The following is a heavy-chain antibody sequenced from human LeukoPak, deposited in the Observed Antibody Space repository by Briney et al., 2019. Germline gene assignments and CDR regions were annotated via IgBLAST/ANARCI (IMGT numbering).Heavy chain of an antibody. J-gene: IGHJ2*01. CDR3: ARNPDEHWLDESENWYFDL. CDR1: GYTFIDYY. Sequence: ASVKVSRKASGYTFIDYYLHWLRQAPGQGLEWMGRINPNRGDTKPAQKFQGRVTMTRDTSISVAYMELSSLQSDDTAVYYCARNPDEHWLDESENWYFDLWGSGTLVTVSS. D-gene: IGHD6-19*01. CDR2: INPNRGDT. V-gene: IGHV1-2*06.